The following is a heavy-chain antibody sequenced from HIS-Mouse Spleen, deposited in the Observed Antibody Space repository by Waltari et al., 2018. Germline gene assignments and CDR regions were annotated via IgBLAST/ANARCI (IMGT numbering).Heavy chain of an antibody. CDR2: IYYSGST. J-gene: IGHJ4*02. V-gene: IGHV4-39*07. Sequence: QLQLQESGPGLVKPSETLSLTCTVPGGSIRSRSYYWGWVRQPPGKGLVWIGSIYYSGSTYYNPSLKSRVTISVDTSKNQFSLKLSSVTAADTAVYYCARENFIVGATGYWGQGTLVTVSS. CDR3: ARENFIVGATGY. D-gene: IGHD1-26*01. CDR1: GGSIRSRSYY.